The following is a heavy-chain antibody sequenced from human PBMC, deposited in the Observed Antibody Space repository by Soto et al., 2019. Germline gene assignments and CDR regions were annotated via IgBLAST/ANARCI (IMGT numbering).Heavy chain of an antibody. D-gene: IGHD6-19*01. CDR2: ISSSSSYI. Sequence: PGGSLRLSCAASGFTFSSYSMNWVRQAPGKGLEWVSSISSSSSYIYYSDSVKGRFTISRDNAKNSLYLQMNSLRAEDTAVYYCAIESVAGLDYWGQGTLVTVSS. V-gene: IGHV3-21*01. J-gene: IGHJ4*02. CDR1: GFTFSSYS. CDR3: AIESVAGLDY.